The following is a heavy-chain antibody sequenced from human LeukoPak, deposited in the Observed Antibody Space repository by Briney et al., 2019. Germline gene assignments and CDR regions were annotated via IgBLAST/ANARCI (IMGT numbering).Heavy chain of an antibody. V-gene: IGHV3-23*01. CDR2: ISGSGGST. CDR1: GFTFSSYA. D-gene: IGHD2-21*02. CDR3: AKEALAYCGGDCLIHFDY. J-gene: IGHJ4*02. Sequence: GGSLRLSCAASGFTFSSYAMSWVRQAPEKGLEWVSAISGSGGSTYYADSVKGRFTISRDNSKNTLYLQMNSLRAEDTAVYYCAKEALAYCGGDCLIHFDYWGQGTLVTVSS.